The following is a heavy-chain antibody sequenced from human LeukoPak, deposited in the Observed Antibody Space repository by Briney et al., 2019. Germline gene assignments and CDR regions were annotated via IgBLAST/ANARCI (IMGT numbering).Heavy chain of an antibody. J-gene: IGHJ4*01. CDR2: INPKSGGA. D-gene: IGHD2-2*01. CDR3: ARSTSTYYYFDY. Sequence: GASVKGSCKASGYSFTDYYIHWVRQAPGQGLEWMGRINPKSGGATYAQMIRGRVSMTTDTFISTAYMELNRLSSDDTAVYFCARSTSTYYYFDYWGHGSLVAVSS. CDR1: GYSFTDYY. V-gene: IGHV1-2*06.